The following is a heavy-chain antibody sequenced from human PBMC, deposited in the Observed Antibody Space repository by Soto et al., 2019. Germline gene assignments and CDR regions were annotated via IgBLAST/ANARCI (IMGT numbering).Heavy chain of an antibody. D-gene: IGHD3-22*01. CDR1: GFTFSSYA. Sequence: PGGSLRLSCASSGFTFSSYAMSWVRQAPGKGLEWVSAISGSGGSTYYADSVKGRFTISRDNSKNTLYLQMNSLRAEDTAVYYCARGVDYYDSSNLMDYWGQGTLVTVSS. V-gene: IGHV3-23*01. CDR3: ARGVDYYDSSNLMDY. J-gene: IGHJ4*02. CDR2: ISGSGGST.